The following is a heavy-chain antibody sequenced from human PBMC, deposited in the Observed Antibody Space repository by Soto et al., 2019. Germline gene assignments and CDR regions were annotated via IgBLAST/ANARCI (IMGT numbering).Heavy chain of an antibody. CDR2: IIPIFGTV. D-gene: IGHD6-13*01. Sequence: SVKVSCKASGGTFSSYAISWVRQAPGQGLEWMGGIIPIFGTVNYAQKFQGRVTITADESTSTAYMELSSLRSEDTAVYYCARGMDGSSWYGELNYFDYWGQGTLVTVSS. V-gene: IGHV1-69*13. J-gene: IGHJ4*02. CDR3: ARGMDGSSWYGELNYFDY. CDR1: GGTFSSYA.